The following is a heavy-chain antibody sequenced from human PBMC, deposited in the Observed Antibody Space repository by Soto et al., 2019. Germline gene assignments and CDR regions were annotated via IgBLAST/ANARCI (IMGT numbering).Heavy chain of an antibody. D-gene: IGHD6-13*01. V-gene: IGHV3-23*01. CDR3: ARRGPGTYFDY. CDR1: GLTFSSYA. Sequence: EVQLLESGGGLVQPGGYLRLYCAASGLTFSSYAMNWVRQAPGKGLEWVSVISGSGGSTYYADSVKGRFTISSDNSKNELYLQMTGQRAADTAVYYCARRGPGTYFDYWGQGTLVTVSS. CDR2: ISGSGGST. J-gene: IGHJ4*02.